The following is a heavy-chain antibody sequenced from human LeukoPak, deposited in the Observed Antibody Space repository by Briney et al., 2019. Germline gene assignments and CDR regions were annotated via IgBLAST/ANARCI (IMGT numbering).Heavy chain of an antibody. D-gene: IGHD2-21*02. V-gene: IGHV7-4-1*02. CDR3: ARDNCGGDCYDYYYYGMDV. Sequence: GASVKVSCKASGYTFTSYAMNWVRQALGQGLEWMGWINTNTGNPTYAQGFTGRFVFSLDTSVSTAYLQISSLKAEDTAVYYCARDNCGGDCYDYYYYGMDVWGQGTTVTVSS. J-gene: IGHJ6*02. CDR1: GYTFTSYA. CDR2: INTNTGNP.